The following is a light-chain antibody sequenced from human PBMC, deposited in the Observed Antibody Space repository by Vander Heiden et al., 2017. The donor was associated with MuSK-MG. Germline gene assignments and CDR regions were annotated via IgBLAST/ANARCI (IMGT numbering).Light chain of an antibody. Sequence: AIQLTQSPSSLSASVGDRVTITCRASQGISSALAGYQQKPGKAPKLMIYDASSLESGVRSRGSGSGSGTDITITISRLQAEDFEKYYCQQFNSFGHGTKVDIK. CDR2: DAS. CDR1: QGISSA. J-gene: IGKJ3*01. V-gene: IGKV1-13*02. CDR3: QQFNS.